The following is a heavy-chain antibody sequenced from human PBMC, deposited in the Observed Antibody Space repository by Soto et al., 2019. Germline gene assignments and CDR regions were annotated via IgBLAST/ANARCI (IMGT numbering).Heavy chain of an antibody. CDR1: GDSVSTNSAT. V-gene: IGHV6-1*01. D-gene: IGHD2-8*01. J-gene: IGHJ5*01. CDR2: TYYRSKWYN. Sequence: QVQLQQSGPRLVKPSQTLSLTCAISGDSVSTNSATWDWIRRSPSRGLEWLGRTYYRSKWYNDYAVSVKGRITINPDTSNNQLSLQLDSVTPDDTAVYYCARLIGDSWLDSWGQGTLVTVSS. CDR3: ARLIGDSWLDS.